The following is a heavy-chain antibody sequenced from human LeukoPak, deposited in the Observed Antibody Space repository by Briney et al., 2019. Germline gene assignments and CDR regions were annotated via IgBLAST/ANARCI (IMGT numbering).Heavy chain of an antibody. CDR1: GGSIRSSSYY. CDR2: IYYSGST. CDR3: ARHWSYYYDSPLGFFDY. J-gene: IGHJ4*02. V-gene: IGHV4-39*01. D-gene: IGHD3-22*01. Sequence: SETLSLTCTVSGGSIRSSSYYWGWIRQPPGKGLEWIGSIYYSGSTYYNPSLKSRVTISVDTSKNQFSLKLSSVTAADTAVYYCARHWSYYYDSPLGFFDYWGQGTLVTVSS.